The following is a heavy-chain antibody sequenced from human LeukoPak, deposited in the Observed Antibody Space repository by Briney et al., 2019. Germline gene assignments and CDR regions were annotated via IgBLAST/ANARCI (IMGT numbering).Heavy chain of an antibody. V-gene: IGHV3-7*04. Sequence: GGSLRLSCATSGFTFSNYWMTWVRQAPGKGLEWVANINRDGSGKYYMASVQGRFTISRDNAKNSLSLQMNSLRGEDTAVYFCARAIEGAYDLWGQGTLVTVSS. CDR1: GFTFSNYW. J-gene: IGHJ4*02. CDR2: INRDGSGK. D-gene: IGHD5-12*01. CDR3: ARAIEGAYDL.